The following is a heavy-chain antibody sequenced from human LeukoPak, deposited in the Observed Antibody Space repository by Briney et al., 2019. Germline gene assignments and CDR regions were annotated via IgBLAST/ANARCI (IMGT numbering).Heavy chain of an antibody. V-gene: IGHV3-64D*06. CDR2: ISSNGGST. J-gene: IGHJ5*02. CDR1: GFTFSSYA. D-gene: IGHD3-10*01. Sequence: PGRSLRLSCAASGFTFSSYAMHWVRQAPGKGLEYVSAISSNGGSTYYADSVKGRFTISRDNSKNTLYLQMSSLRAEDTAVYYCVKGITMVRGVMNWFDPWGQGTLVTVSS. CDR3: VKGITMVRGVMNWFDP.